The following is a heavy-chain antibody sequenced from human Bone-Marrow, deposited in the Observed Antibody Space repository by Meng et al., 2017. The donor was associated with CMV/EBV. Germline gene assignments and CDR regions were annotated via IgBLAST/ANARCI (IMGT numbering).Heavy chain of an antibody. V-gene: IGHV4-34*01. D-gene: IGHD6-13*01. Sequence: GSGGFLNSHDWTWIRQPPGKGLEGTGEISDSGSTNYNPSLTSRVTISVDTSKNQFSLDLRSVTAADTAVYYCARPAGYSSSWYWFEPWGQGTLVTVSS. CDR1: GGFLNSHD. CDR2: ISDSGST. J-gene: IGHJ5*02. CDR3: ARPAGYSSSWYWFEP.